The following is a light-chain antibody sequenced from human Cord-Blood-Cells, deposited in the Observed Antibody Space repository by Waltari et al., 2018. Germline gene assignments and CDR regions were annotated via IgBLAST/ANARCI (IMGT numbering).Light chain of an antibody. J-gene: IGLJ2*01. CDR2: EDN. V-gene: IGLV6-57*01. CDR1: SGSIASNY. Sequence: NFMLTQPHSVSESPEKTVTISCTRSSGSIASNYVQWYQQRPGSSPTTVIYEDNQRPSGVPDRFSGSIDSSSNSASLTISGLKTEDEADYYCQSYDSSIRVFGGGTKLTVL. CDR3: QSYDSSIRV.